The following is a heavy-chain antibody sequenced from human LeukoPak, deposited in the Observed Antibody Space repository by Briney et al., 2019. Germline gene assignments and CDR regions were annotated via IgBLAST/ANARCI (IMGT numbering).Heavy chain of an antibody. V-gene: IGHV4-30-2*01. Sequence: PSQTLSLTCTVSGGSISSGGYYWSWIRQPPGKGLEWIGYIDHRGSTYYKPSLKSRVTISVDRSKNQFSLKLSSVTAADTAVYYCASSRVVGATTEDPFDPWGQGTLVTVSS. CDR3: ASSRVVGATTEDPFDP. CDR1: GGSISSGGYY. CDR2: IDHRGST. D-gene: IGHD1-26*01. J-gene: IGHJ5*02.